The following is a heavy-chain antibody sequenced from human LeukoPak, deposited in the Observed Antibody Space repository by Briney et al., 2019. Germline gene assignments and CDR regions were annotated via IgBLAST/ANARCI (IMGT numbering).Heavy chain of an antibody. CDR1: GFTFSSYW. CDR3: ARRASSGWTYYYYMDV. CDR2: IKQDGSEK. D-gene: IGHD6-19*01. Sequence: PGGSLRLSCAASGFTFSSYWMSWVRQAPGKGLEWVANIKQDGSEKYYVDSVKGRFTISRDNAKNSLYLQMNSLRAEDTAVYYCARRASSGWTYYYYMDVWGKGTTVTVSS. V-gene: IGHV3-7*01. J-gene: IGHJ6*03.